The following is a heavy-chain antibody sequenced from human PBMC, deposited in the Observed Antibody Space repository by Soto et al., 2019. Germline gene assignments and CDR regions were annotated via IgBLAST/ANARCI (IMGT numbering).Heavy chain of an antibody. CDR1: GFSLLTSGVG. V-gene: IGHV2-5*02. D-gene: IGHD4-17*01. CDR3: ATYGYYFSSNWFDP. Sequence: QITLKESGPTLVKPTQTLTLTCTFSGFSLLTSGVGVGWIRQPPGKALEWLALIYWDGDRRYSPSLKSRLTITKDNSKNQVVLTMTNMDPVDTATYYCATYGYYFSSNWFDPWGQGTLVTVSS. J-gene: IGHJ5*02. CDR2: IYWDGDR.